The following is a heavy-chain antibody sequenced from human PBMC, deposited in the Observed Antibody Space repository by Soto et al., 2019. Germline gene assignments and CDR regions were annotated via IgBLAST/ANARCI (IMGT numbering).Heavy chain of an antibody. J-gene: IGHJ4*02. CDR1: GGTFSSYA. Sequence: SVKVSCKASGGTFSSYAISWVRQAPGQGLEWMGGIIPIFGTANYAQKFQGRVTITADKSTSTAYMELSSLRSEDTAVYYCARAPDYSSSWYGDYWGQGNLVTVSS. D-gene: IGHD6-13*01. CDR2: IIPIFGTA. V-gene: IGHV1-69*06. CDR3: ARAPDYSSSWYGDY.